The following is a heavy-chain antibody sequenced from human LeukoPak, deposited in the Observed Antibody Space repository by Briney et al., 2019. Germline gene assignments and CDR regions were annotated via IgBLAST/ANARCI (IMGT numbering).Heavy chain of an antibody. V-gene: IGHV1-69*06. CDR2: IIPIFGTA. CDR1: GGTFSSYA. CDR3: ARGALNYYDSSGYYEAGDY. D-gene: IGHD3-22*01. J-gene: IGHJ4*02. Sequence: ASVKVSCKASGGTFSSYAISWVRQAPGQGLEWMGGIIPIFGTANYAQKFQGRVTITADKSTSTAYMELSSLRSEDTAVYYCARGALNYYDSSGYYEAGDYWGQGTLVTVSS.